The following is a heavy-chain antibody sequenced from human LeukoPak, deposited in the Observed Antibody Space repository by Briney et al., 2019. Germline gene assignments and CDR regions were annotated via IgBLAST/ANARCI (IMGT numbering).Heavy chain of an antibody. CDR3: ARDPDSSGYYLSGHY. Sequence: ASVKVSCKASGYTFTGYYMHWVRQAPGQGVEGMGWINPNSGGTNYAKKFQGRVTMTRDASISTASMELRRLRSDETAVYYCARDPDSSGYYLSGHYWGQGTLVTVSS. CDR1: GYTFTGYY. V-gene: IGHV1-2*02. CDR2: INPNSGGT. D-gene: IGHD3-22*01. J-gene: IGHJ4*02.